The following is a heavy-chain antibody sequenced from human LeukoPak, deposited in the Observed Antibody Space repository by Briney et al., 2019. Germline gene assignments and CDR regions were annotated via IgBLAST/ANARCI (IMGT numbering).Heavy chain of an antibody. CDR1: GGTFSSYA. V-gene: IGHV1-69*05. J-gene: IGHJ6*03. D-gene: IGHD6-19*01. Sequence: GASVKVSCKASGGTFSSYAISWVRQAPGQGLEWMGGIIPIFGTANYAQKFQGRVTITTDESTSTAYMELSSLRSEDTAVYYCARGVRGPRPGIAVAGNDYYYYYYMDVWGKGTTVTVSS. CDR3: ARGVRGPRPGIAVAGNDYYYYYYMDV. CDR2: IIPIFGTA.